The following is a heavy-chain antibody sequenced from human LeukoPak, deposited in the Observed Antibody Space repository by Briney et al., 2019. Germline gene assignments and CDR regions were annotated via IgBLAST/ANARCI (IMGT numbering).Heavy chain of an antibody. CDR2: IKNSGRT. CDR1: GGSFRGYY. CDR3: ARGRYSYGFDY. J-gene: IGHJ4*02. Sequence: SETLSLTCAVYGGSFRGYYWRWIRQPRGKGGEGIGEIKNSGRTNYNPSLKSRVTISVHTSKNQFSLKLSSVTAADTAVYYCARGRYSYGFDYWGQGTLVTVSS. D-gene: IGHD5-18*01. V-gene: IGHV4-34*01.